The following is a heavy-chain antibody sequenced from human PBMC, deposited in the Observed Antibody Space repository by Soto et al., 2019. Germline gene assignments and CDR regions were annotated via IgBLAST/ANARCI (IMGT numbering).Heavy chain of an antibody. Sequence: QLQLQESGPGLVKPSETLSLTCTVSGGSISSSSYYWGWIRQPPGQGLEWIGSIYYSGSTYYNPSLKSRVTISVDTSKNQFSLKLSSVTAADTAVYYCARGYGDYGGVDYWGQGTLVTVSS. CDR3: ARGYGDYGGVDY. V-gene: IGHV4-39*01. D-gene: IGHD4-17*01. CDR2: IYYSGST. CDR1: GGSISSSSYY. J-gene: IGHJ4*02.